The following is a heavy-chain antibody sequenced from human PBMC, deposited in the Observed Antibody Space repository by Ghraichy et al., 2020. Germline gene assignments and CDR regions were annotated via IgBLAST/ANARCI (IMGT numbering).Heavy chain of an antibody. CDR2: INHSGST. CDR1: GGSFSGYY. D-gene: IGHD3-3*01. CDR3: ARGSVTIWSFDI. J-gene: IGHJ3*02. V-gene: IGHV4-34*01. Sequence: SETLSLTCAVYGGSFSGYYWSWIRQPPGKGLEWIGEINHSGSTNYNPSLKSRVTISVDTSKNQFSLKLSSVTAADTAVYYGARGSVTIWSFDIWGQGTMVTVSS.